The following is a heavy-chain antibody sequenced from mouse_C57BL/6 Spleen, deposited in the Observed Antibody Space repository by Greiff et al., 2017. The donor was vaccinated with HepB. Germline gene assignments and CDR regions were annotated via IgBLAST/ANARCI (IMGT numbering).Heavy chain of an antibody. CDR2: INPNNGGT. CDR3: ARRGLHRDSYAMDY. J-gene: IGHJ4*01. Sequence: VQLQQSGPELVKPGASVKISCKASGYTFTDYYMNWVKQSHGKSLEWIGDINPNNGGTSYNQKFKGKATLTVDKSSSTAYMELRSLTSEDSAVYYCARRGLHRDSYAMDYWGQGTSVTVSS. D-gene: IGHD3-3*01. CDR1: GYTFTDYY. V-gene: IGHV1-26*01.